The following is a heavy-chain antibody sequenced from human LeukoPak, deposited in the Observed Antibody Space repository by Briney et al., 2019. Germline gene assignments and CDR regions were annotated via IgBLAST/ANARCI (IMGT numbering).Heavy chain of an antibody. V-gene: IGHV4-34*01. J-gene: IGHJ4*02. CDR3: ARSGAAMAL. CDR2: INHSGST. D-gene: IGHD2-2*01. Sequence: PSETLSLTCAVYGGSFSGYYWSWIRQPPGKGLEWIGEINHSGSTNYNPSLKSRVTISVDTSKNQFSLKLSSVTAADTAVYYCARSGAAMALWGQGTLVTVSS. CDR1: GGSFSGYY.